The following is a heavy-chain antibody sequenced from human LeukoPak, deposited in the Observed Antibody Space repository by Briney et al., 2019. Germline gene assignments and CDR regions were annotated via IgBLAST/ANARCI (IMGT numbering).Heavy chain of an antibody. J-gene: IGHJ3*02. Sequence: SETLSLTCTVSGGSISSSSYYWGWIRQPPGKGLEWIGSIYYSGSTYYNPSLKSRVTISVDTSKNQFSLKLSSVTAADTAVYYCARADCSGGSCSAFDIWGQGTMVTVSS. CDR1: GGSISSSSYY. D-gene: IGHD2-15*01. CDR3: ARADCSGGSCSAFDI. V-gene: IGHV4-39*07. CDR2: IYYSGST.